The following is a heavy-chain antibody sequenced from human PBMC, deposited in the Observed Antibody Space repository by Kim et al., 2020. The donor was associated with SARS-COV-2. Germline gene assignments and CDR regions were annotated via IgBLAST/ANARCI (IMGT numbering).Heavy chain of an antibody. CDR3: ARGSGYSYGLPRADY. D-gene: IGHD5-18*01. J-gene: IGHJ4*02. CDR1: GGSFSGYY. CDR2: INHSGST. V-gene: IGHV4-34*01. Sequence: SETLSLTCAVYGGSFSGYYWSWIRQPPGKGLEWIGEINHSGSTNYNPSLKSRVTISVDTSKNQFSLKLSSVTAADTAVYYCARGSGYSYGLPRADYWGQG.